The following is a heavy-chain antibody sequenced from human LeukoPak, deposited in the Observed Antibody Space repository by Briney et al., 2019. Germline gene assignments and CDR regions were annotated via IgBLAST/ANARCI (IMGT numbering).Heavy chain of an antibody. CDR3: AKTWYNWNYGSPSYFDY. CDR1: GFTFSRYA. D-gene: IGHD1-7*01. J-gene: IGHJ4*02. Sequence: GGSLRLSCAASGFTFSRYAMSWVRQAPGKGLEWVSSIGGSGGTTYYADSVQGRFTISRDNSKNTLYLQMNSLSAEDTAVYYCAKTWYNWNYGSPSYFDYWGQGTLVTVSS. CDR2: IGGSGGTT. V-gene: IGHV3-23*01.